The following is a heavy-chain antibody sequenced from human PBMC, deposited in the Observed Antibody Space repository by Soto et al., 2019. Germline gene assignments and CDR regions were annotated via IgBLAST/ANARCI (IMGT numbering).Heavy chain of an antibody. Sequence: ASVKVSCKASGFSFTGYYIHWLRQAPGQGLEWMGWINAHSGGTEYAQKFQGRVTLTRDTSTSTAYMELRSLRSDDTAVYYCAREIPMGIAVAGRRGDYYYGMDVWGQGTTVTVSS. CDR1: GFSFTGYY. CDR3: AREIPMGIAVAGRRGDYYYGMDV. J-gene: IGHJ6*02. V-gene: IGHV1-2*02. CDR2: INAHSGGT. D-gene: IGHD6-19*01.